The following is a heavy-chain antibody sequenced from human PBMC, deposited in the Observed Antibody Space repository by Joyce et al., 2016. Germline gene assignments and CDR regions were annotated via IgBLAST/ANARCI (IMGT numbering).Heavy chain of an antibody. CDR3: ATDRVGALSP. D-gene: IGHD1-26*01. J-gene: IGHJ4*02. CDR1: GSIFNSAA. Sequence: QLVQSGPEVRKPATSVKVSCKPSGSIFNSAAVHWVRQAPGQRLEWIGWIAFGSGNTKYAQNFQQRVTVIRDVSTSTAYMELTSLRSEDTAVYYCATDRVGALSPWGPGTLVTVSS. CDR2: IAFGSGNT. V-gene: IGHV1-58*01.